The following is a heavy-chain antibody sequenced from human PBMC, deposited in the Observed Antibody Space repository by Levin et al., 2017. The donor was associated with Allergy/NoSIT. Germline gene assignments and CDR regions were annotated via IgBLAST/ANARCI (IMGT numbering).Heavy chain of an antibody. V-gene: IGHV3-7*04. J-gene: IGHJ4*02. D-gene: IGHD4-23*01. CDR2: IKQDGSEK. Sequence: PGGSLRLSCAASGFTFSSTYWMSWVRQAPGKGLEWVANIKQDGSEKYYVDSVKGRFTISRDNAKNSLYLQMNSLRAEDTAVYYCARGGTGGDYFDYWGQGTLVTASS. CDR1: GFTFSSTYW. CDR3: ARGGTGGDYFDY.